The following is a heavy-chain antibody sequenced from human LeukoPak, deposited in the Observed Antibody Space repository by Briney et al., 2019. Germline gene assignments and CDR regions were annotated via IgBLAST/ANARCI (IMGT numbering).Heavy chain of an antibody. Sequence: TGGSLRLSCAASGFTVSSNYMSWVRQAPGKGLEWVSVIYSGGSTYYADSVKGRFTISRDNSKNTLYLQMNSLRAEDTAVYYCARARSYYLHYWGQGTLVTVSS. CDR3: ARARSYYLHY. CDR2: IYSGGST. J-gene: IGHJ4*02. V-gene: IGHV3-53*01. CDR1: GFTVSSNY. D-gene: IGHD3-16*02.